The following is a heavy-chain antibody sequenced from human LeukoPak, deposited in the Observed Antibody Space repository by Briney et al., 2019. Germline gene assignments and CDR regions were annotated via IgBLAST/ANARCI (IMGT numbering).Heavy chain of an antibody. CDR1: GFTFSSYE. CDR3: AREYRREVSLLWFGELFETYYFDY. J-gene: IGHJ4*02. CDR2: IKQDGSEK. V-gene: IGHV3-7*01. D-gene: IGHD3-10*01. Sequence: SGGSLRLSCAASGFTFSSYEMNWVRQAPGKGLEWVANIKQDGSEKYYVDSVKGRFTISRDNAKNSLYLQMNSLRAEDTAVYYCAREYRREVSLLWFGELFETYYFDYWGQGTLVTVSS.